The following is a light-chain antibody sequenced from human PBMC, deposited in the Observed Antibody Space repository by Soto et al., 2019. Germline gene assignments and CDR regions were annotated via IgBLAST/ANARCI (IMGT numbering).Light chain of an antibody. CDR3: LQDYNYPLT. Sequence: AIQMTQSPSSLSASVGDRVTITCRASQGIRNDLDWYQQKPGKAPKLLIYSASSLQSGVPSRFSGSGYGTDFPLTISSLQPEDFATYYCLQDYNYPLTFGPGNKVDIK. CDR1: QGIRND. J-gene: IGKJ3*01. V-gene: IGKV1-6*01. CDR2: SAS.